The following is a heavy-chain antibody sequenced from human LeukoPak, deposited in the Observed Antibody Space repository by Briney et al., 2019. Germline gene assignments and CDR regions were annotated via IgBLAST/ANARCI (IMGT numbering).Heavy chain of an antibody. CDR3: ARYDGDYFDY. D-gene: IGHD3-10*01. CDR2: IYYSGST. CDR1: GGSISGGSYY. J-gene: IGHJ4*02. Sequence: SETLSLTCTVSGGSISGGSYYWSWIRQPPGKGLEWIGYIYYSGSTNYNPSLKSRVTISVDTSKNQFSLKLSSVTAVDTAVYYCARYDGDYFDYWGQGTLVTVSS. V-gene: IGHV4-61*01.